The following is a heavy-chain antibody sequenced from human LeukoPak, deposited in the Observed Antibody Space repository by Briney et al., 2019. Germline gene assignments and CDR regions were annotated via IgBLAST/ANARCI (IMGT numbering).Heavy chain of an antibody. D-gene: IGHD1-1*01. CDR1: GGSISSGGYY. J-gene: IGHJ1*01. V-gene: IGHV4-30-2*01. Sequence: SETLSLTCTVSGGSISSGGYYWSWIRQPPGKGLEWIGYIYYSGSASYNPSLKSRVTISIDRSKNQCPLKVNSMTAADTAVYYCARETAASNFQLWGLGTLVTVSS. CDR3: ARETAASNFQL. CDR2: IYYSGSA.